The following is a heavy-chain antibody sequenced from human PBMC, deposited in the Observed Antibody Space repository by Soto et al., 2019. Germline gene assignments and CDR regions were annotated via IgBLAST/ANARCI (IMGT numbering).Heavy chain of an antibody. D-gene: IGHD6-13*01. CDR2: ISGSGGST. V-gene: IGHV3-23*01. J-gene: IGHJ4*01. Sequence: EVQLLESGGGLVQPGGSLRLSCAASGFTFSSYAMSWVRQAPGKGLEWVSAISGSGGSTYYAGSVKGRFNISRDNSKNTLYLQMNSLRAEDTAVYYCAKENGYSSSWFEFDYWGHGTLVTVSS. CDR3: AKENGYSSSWFEFDY. CDR1: GFTFSSYA.